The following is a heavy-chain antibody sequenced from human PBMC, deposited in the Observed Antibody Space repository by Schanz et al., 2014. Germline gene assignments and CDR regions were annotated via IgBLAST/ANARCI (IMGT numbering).Heavy chain of an antibody. V-gene: IGHV1-2*06. Sequence: QVQLVQSGAEVKKPGASVKVSCKASGYSFTDYYMHWVRQAPGQGLEWMGRINPNSGGTNYAQKFQGRVTMTRDTSTSTVYLDLSSLRSEDTAVYYCAFDRDDAYDIWGQGTTVTVSS. J-gene: IGHJ3*02. CDR2: INPNSGGT. D-gene: IGHD3-9*01. CDR3: AFDRDDAYDI. CDR1: GYSFTDYY.